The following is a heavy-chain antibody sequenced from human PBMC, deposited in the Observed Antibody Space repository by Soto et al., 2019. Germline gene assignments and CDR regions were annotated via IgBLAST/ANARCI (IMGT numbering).Heavy chain of an antibody. J-gene: IGHJ4*02. D-gene: IGHD2-21*01. CDR1: GFSFDDYA. Sequence: PGGSLRLSCAASGFSFDDYAMHWVRIGPGKGLQWVSGLSWNSDNRGYADSVKGRFTISRDNAKNTLYLHMNSLRAEDTAVYYCVRDMQLWRLDSWGQGTLVTVSS. CDR2: LSWNSDNR. V-gene: IGHV3-9*01. CDR3: VRDMQLWRLDS.